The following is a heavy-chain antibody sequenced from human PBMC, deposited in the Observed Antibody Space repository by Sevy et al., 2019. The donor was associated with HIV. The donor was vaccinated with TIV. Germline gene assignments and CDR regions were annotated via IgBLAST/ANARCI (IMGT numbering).Heavy chain of an antibody. CDR3: AMNYYDSSGSSFFFDY. D-gene: IGHD3-22*01. V-gene: IGHV3-33*01. Sequence: GGSLTLSCAASGFTFSSYGMHWVRQAPGKGLEWVAVIWYDGSNKYYADSVKGRFTISRDNSKNTPYMQMNSLRAEDTAVYYCAMNYYDSSGSSFFFDYWGQGTLVTVSS. J-gene: IGHJ4*02. CDR1: GFTFSSYG. CDR2: IWYDGSNK.